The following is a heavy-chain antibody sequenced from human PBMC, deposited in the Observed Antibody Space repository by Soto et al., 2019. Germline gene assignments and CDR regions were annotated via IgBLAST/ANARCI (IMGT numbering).Heavy chain of an antibody. CDR1: GFTFKNYA. CDR2: TTGSGSNK. Sequence: EVNLLESGGGVVQPGASLRISCVGSGFTFKNYAMTWVRQAPGKGLEWVSGTTGSGSNKHYADSVRCRFTISIDNSKKTFFLEMISLKVEDTAVYDSAKDGDFCEDGPAEYFEHWVQGTLVTVSS. CDR3: AKDGDFCEDGPAEYFEH. J-gene: IGHJ1*01. V-gene: IGHV3-23*01. D-gene: IGHD2-15*01.